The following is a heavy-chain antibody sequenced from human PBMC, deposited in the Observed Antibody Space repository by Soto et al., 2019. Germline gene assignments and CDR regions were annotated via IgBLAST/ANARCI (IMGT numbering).Heavy chain of an antibody. CDR1: GFTFSSYG. D-gene: IGHD1-20*01. CDR2: ISYDGSNK. CDR3: AKDVGISDY. V-gene: IGHV3-30*18. Sequence: LRLSCAASGFTFSSYGMHWVRQAPGKGLEWVAVISYDGSNKYYADSVKGRFTISRDNSKNTLYLQMNSLRAEDTAVYYCAKDVGISDYWGQGTLVTSPQ. J-gene: IGHJ4*02.